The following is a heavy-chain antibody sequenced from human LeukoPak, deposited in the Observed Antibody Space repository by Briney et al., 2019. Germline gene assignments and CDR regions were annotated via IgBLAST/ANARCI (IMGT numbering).Heavy chain of an antibody. Sequence: SETLSLTCAVYGGSFSGYYWSWIRQPPGKGLEWIGYIYYSGSTNYNPSLKSRVTISVDTSKNQFSLKLSSVTAADTAVYYCARGFFGQQLPPDAFDIWGQGTMVTVSS. CDR3: ARGFFGQQLPPDAFDI. D-gene: IGHD6-13*01. CDR1: GGSFSGYY. J-gene: IGHJ3*02. CDR2: IYYSGST. V-gene: IGHV4-59*01.